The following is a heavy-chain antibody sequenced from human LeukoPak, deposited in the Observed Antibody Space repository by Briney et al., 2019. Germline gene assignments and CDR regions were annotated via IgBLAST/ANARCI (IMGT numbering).Heavy chain of an antibody. J-gene: IGHJ4*02. Sequence: GGSLRLSCAASGFTVSSNYMSWVRQAPGKGLEWVSVIYSGGSTYYADSVRGRFTISRDNSKNTLYLQMNSLRAGDTAVYYCARDPVGGDYFDYWGQGTLVTVSS. CDR1: GFTVSSNY. D-gene: IGHD1-26*01. V-gene: IGHV3-53*01. CDR2: IYSGGST. CDR3: ARDPVGGDYFDY.